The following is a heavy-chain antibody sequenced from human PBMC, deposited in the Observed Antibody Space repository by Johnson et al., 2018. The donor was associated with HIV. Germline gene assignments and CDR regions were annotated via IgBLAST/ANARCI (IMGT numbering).Heavy chain of an antibody. V-gene: IGHV3-33*06. CDR1: GFTFSSYG. J-gene: IGHJ3*02. Sequence: QMLLVESGGGVVQPGRSLRLSCAASGFTFSSYGMHWVRQAPGKGLEWVAVIWYDGSNKYYADSVKGRFPISRDNSKNTLYLQMNSLRAEDTAVYYCAKDHPQMATIVGAFDIWGQGTMVTVSS. CDR3: AKDHPQMATIVGAFDI. D-gene: IGHD5-24*01. CDR2: IWYDGSNK.